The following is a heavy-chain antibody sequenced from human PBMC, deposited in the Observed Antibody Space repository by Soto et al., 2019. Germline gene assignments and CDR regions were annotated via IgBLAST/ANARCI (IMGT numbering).Heavy chain of an antibody. Sequence: SETLSLTCAVSGVSLTSGNWWTWVRQSPQRGLEYIGEIFHDGTANYYPSFERRVAMSVDTSRNQFPLKLTSVTAADTAVYFCARLVYDTRLNYMYFDFWGPGTLVTVSS. D-gene: IGHD3-10*01. CDR3: ARLVYDTRLNYMYFDF. CDR1: GVSLTSGNW. J-gene: IGHJ4*02. CDR2: IFHDGTA. V-gene: IGHV4-4*02.